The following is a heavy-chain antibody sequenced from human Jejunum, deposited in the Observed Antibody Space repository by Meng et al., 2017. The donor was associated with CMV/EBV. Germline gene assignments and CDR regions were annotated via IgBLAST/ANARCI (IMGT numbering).Heavy chain of an antibody. CDR1: GFTFSSDG. CDR3: ARVEQEMC. CDR2: INSDGSDT. Sequence: DEPWVGCWGALGRPGRSLRLSCAPSGFTFSSDGMNWVRQAPGKVLVWVSHINSDGSDTNYADSVKGRFTISRDNAKNTLYLQLNSLRDEDTAVYYGARVEQEMCWGQGALVTVSS. V-gene: IGHV3-74*01. J-gene: IGHJ4*02. D-gene: IGHD1/OR15-1a*01.